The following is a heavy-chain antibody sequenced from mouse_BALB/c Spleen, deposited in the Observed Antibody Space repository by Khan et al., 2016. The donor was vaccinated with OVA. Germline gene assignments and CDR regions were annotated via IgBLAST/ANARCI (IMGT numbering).Heavy chain of an antibody. Sequence: QVRLQQSGAELARPGASVKMSWKASGYTFTSYTIHWIKKRPGQGLEWIGYINPSNGYTNYNQKFKDKATLTTDKSSTTAYLQLSSLTSDDSAVYNCVRDGAYHRNDGWFAYWGQGTLVTVSA. V-gene: IGHV1-4*01. D-gene: IGHD2-14*01. J-gene: IGHJ3*01. CDR1: GYTFTSYT. CDR3: VRDGAYHRNDGWFAY. CDR2: INPSNGYT.